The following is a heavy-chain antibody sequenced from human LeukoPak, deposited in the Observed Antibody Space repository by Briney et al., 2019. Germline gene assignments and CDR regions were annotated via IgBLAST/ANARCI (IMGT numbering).Heavy chain of an antibody. CDR2: ISSSSSSV. D-gene: IGHD1-26*01. V-gene: IGHV3-21*01. CDR1: GFTFSGYT. Sequence: GGSLRLSCAASGFTFSGYTMNWVRQAPGKGLEWVSSISSSSSSVYYGDSVEGRFTISRDNAKNSLYLLMNSLRAEDTAVYYCARGSVGAAGLDHFDYWGQGTLVTVSS. J-gene: IGHJ4*02. CDR3: ARGSVGAAGLDHFDY.